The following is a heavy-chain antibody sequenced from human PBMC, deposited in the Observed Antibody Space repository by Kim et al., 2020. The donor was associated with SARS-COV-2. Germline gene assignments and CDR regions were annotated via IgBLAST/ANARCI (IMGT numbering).Heavy chain of an antibody. J-gene: IGHJ4*02. D-gene: IGHD3-10*01. V-gene: IGHV3-48*03. Sequence: VDSVKGRFTMSRDNAKNSLYLKMNRLRTEDTAIYYSAALDSVQVPGGIWGQGTLVTVSS. CDR3: AALDSVQVPGGI.